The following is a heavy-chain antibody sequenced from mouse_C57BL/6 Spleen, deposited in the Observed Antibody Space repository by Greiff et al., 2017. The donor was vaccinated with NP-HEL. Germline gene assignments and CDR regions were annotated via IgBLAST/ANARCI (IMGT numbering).Heavy chain of an antibody. CDR3: TGPHYYGSHYFDY. Sequence: EVKLEESGGGLVQPGGSMKLSCVASGFTFSNYWMNWVRQSPEKGLEWVAQIRLKSDNYATHYAESVKGRFTISRDDSKSSVYLQMNNLRAEDTGIYYCTGPHYYGSHYFDYWGQGTTLTVSS. CDR1: GFTFSNYW. D-gene: IGHD1-1*01. J-gene: IGHJ2*01. CDR2: IRLKSDNYAT. V-gene: IGHV6-3*01.